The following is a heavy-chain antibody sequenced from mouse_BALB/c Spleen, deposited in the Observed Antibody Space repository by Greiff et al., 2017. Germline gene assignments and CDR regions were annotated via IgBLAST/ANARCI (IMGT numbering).Heavy chain of an antibody. CDR2: INSNGGST. J-gene: IGHJ4*01. D-gene: IGHD1-1*01. CDR3: ARAIRAIDY. CDR1: GFTFSSYG. V-gene: IGHV5-6-3*01. Sequence: EVKLVESGGGLVQPGGSLKLSCAASGFTFSSYGMSWVRQTPDKRLELVATINSNGGSTYYPDSVKGRFTISRDNAKNTLYLQMSSLKSEDTAMYYCARAIRAIDYWGQGTSVTVSS.